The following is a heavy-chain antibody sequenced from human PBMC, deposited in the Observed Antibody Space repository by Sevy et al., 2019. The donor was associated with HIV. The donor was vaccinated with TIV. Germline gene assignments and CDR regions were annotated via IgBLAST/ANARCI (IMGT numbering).Heavy chain of an antibody. V-gene: IGHV1-69*13. CDR1: GDTSKTYG. D-gene: IGHD3-10*01. J-gene: IGHJ5*02. CDR3: ARDLQTLWFGSKGENWFDP. CDR2: IIPIYGTK. Sequence: ASVKVSCKASGDTSKTYGISWQRQAPGQGLEWMGGIIPIYGTKNYAQKFRGRVTITEDESATTVYMQLSNLKFEDTAVYYCARDLQTLWFGSKGENWFDPWGQGTLVTVSS.